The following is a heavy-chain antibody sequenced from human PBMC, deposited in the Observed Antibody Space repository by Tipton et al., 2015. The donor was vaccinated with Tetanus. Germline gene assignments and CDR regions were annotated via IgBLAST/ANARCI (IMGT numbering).Heavy chain of an antibody. Sequence: TLSLTCAVYGGSFSGYYWSWIRQPPGKGLEWIGYIYYSGSTNYNPSLKSRVTISVDTSKNQFSLKLSSVTAADTAVYYCARGDLWFGELSIGDYYYYGMDVWGQGTTVTVSS. CDR3: ARGDLWFGELSIGDYYYYGMDV. CDR1: GGSFSGYY. CDR2: IYYSGST. J-gene: IGHJ6*02. D-gene: IGHD3-10*01. V-gene: IGHV4-59*12.